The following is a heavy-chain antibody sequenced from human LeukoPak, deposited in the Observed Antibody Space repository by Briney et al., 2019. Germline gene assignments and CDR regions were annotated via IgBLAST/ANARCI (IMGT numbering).Heavy chain of an antibody. CDR2: IYYSGCT. J-gene: IGHJ4*02. CDR1: GGSISSYY. V-gene: IGHV4-59*01. Sequence: SETLSLTCTVAGGSISSYYWSWIRQPPGKGLEWIGYIYYSGCTNYNPSLKSRVTISVDTSKNQFSLKLSSVPAADTAVYYCARERTDYGSGSYYTDYWGQGTLVTVSS. D-gene: IGHD3-10*01. CDR3: ARERTDYGSGSYYTDY.